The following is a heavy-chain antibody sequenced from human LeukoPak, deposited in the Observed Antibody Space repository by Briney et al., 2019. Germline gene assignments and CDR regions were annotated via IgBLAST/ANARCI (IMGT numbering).Heavy chain of an antibody. J-gene: IGHJ4*02. Sequence: PGGSLRLSCAASGFTFSNYWMSWVRQAPGKGLEWVANIKEDGSEKYYVGSVRGRFTISRDNAKNSLYPQMNSLRAEDTAIYYCVRYGSGSSRQFDYWGQETLVTVSS. D-gene: IGHD3-10*01. CDR2: IKEDGSEK. V-gene: IGHV3-7*03. CDR3: VRYGSGSSRQFDY. CDR1: GFTFSNYW.